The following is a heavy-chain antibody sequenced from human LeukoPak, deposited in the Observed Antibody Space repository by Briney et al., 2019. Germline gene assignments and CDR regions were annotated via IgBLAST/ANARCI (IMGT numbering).Heavy chain of an antibody. D-gene: IGHD3-3*01. CDR1: GGSISSGGYY. CDR3: ARHPHDFWSGYYPMAFDI. CDR2: IYYSGST. V-gene: IGHV4-31*03. J-gene: IGHJ3*02. Sequence: SSETLSLTCTVSGGSISSGGYYWSWIRQHPGKGLEWIGYIYYSGSTYYNPSLKSRVTISVDTSKNQFSLKLSSVTAADTAVYYCARHPHDFWSGYYPMAFDIWGQGTMVTVSS.